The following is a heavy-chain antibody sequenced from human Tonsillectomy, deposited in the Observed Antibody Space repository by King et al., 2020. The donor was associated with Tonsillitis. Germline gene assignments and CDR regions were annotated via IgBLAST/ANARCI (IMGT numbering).Heavy chain of an antibody. CDR2: ISDSSSYT. D-gene: IGHD3-10*01. V-gene: IGHV3-11*05. CDR3: ASCADYGSGSPDTFDI. J-gene: IGHJ3*02. CDR1: GFTFSDYY. Sequence: VQLVESGGGLVKPGGSLRLSCAASGFTFSDYYMGWIRQAPGKGLEWVSYISDSSSYTNYADSVKGRFTISRDNAKNSLYLHMNSLRAEDTAMYYCASCADYGSGSPDTFDIWGQGTMVTVSS.